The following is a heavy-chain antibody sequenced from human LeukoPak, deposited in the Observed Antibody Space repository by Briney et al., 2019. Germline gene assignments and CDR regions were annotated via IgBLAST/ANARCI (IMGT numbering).Heavy chain of an antibody. V-gene: IGHV4-59*01. Sequence: SETLSLTCTVSGGSISSYYWSGIRQPPGKGLEWIGYIYYSGSTNYNPSLKSRVTISVDTSKNQFSLKLSSVTAADTAVYYCARVASRISGYYYGMDVWGKGTTVTVSS. D-gene: IGHD2-15*01. CDR1: GGSISSYY. CDR2: IYYSGST. CDR3: ARVASRISGYYYGMDV. J-gene: IGHJ6*04.